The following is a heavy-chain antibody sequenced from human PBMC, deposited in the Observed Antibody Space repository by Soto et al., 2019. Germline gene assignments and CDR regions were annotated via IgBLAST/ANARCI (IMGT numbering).Heavy chain of an antibody. V-gene: IGHV2-5*01. D-gene: IGHD6-19*01. CDR3: AHRHNSAWYDAFDI. J-gene: IGHJ3*02. Sequence: SGPTLVNPTQTLTLTCTFSGFSLSTSGVRVGRIRQPPGKALEWLALIYWNDDKRYSPSLKSRLTITKDTSKNQVVLTMTNMDPVDTATYYCAHRHNSAWYDAFDIWGRGTVVTVSS. CDR2: IYWNDDK. CDR1: GFSLSTSGVR.